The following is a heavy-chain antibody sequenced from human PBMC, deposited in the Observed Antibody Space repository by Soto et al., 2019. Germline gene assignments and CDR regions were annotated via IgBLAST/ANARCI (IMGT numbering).Heavy chain of an antibody. D-gene: IGHD1-1*01. CDR2: MNPNSGNT. Sequence: ASVKVSCKASGYTFTSYDINWVRQATGQGLERMGWMNPNSGNTGYAQKFQGRVTMTRNTSISTAYMELSSLRSEDTAVYYCARGMATGTTDYYYYYMDVWGKGTTVTVSS. CDR1: GYTFTSYD. V-gene: IGHV1-8*01. CDR3: ARGMATGTTDYYYYYMDV. J-gene: IGHJ6*03.